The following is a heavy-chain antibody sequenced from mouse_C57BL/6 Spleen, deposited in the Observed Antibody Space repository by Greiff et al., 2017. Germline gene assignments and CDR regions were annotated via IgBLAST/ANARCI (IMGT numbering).Heavy chain of an antibody. V-gene: IGHV3-1*01. Sequence: EVQLQESGPGMVKPSQSLSLTCTVTGYSITSGYDWHWIRHFPGNKLEWMGYISYSGSTNYNPSLKSRISITHDTSKNHFFLKLNSVTTKDTATYYCARDYYGGSYAWFAYWGQGTLVTVSA. D-gene: IGHD1-1*01. CDR3: ARDYYGGSYAWFAY. CDR1: GYSITSGYD. J-gene: IGHJ3*01. CDR2: ISYSGST.